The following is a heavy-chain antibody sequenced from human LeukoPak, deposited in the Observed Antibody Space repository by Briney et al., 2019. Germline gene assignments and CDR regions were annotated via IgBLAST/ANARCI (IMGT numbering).Heavy chain of an antibody. CDR2: INYSGSN. CDR3: ARADCCGGCCYRAYFQY. J-gene: IGHJ1*01. D-gene: IGHD2-15*01. Sequence: SETLSLTCAVYGGSLSGYYWSWIRQPPGEGLEWVGEINYSGSNNYNPSLKSRVTISLDTSKTQFSLKMSSVTAADTAVYYCARADCCGGCCYRAYFQYWSQGPLVTVSS. CDR1: GGSLSGYY. V-gene: IGHV4-34*01.